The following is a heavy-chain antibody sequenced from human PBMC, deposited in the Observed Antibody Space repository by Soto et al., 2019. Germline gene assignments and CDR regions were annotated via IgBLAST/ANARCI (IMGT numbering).Heavy chain of an antibody. CDR3: ARDCDFWSGGGLFDY. J-gene: IGHJ4*02. Sequence: QVQLQESGPGLVKPSQTLSLTCTVSGGSISSGGYYWSWIRQHPGKGLEWIGYIYYSGSTYYNPSLKSRVTISVDTSKNQFSLRLSTVTAADTAVYYCARDCDFWSGGGLFDYWGQGTLVTVSS. CDR2: IYYSGST. D-gene: IGHD3-3*01. CDR1: GGSISSGGYY. V-gene: IGHV4-31*03.